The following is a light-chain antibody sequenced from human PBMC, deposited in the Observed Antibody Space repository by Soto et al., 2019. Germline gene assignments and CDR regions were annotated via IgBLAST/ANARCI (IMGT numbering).Light chain of an antibody. Sequence: EIVLTQSPGTLSLSPGERATLSCRASQSVSSYLAWYQQKPGQAPRLLIYGASTRATGIPARFSASGSWTDLTLTISDVQPEDFALYYCHQRQSWPRTFGQGTKVDIK. CDR2: GAS. V-gene: IGKV3-11*01. CDR1: QSVSSY. J-gene: IGKJ1*01. CDR3: HQRQSWPRT.